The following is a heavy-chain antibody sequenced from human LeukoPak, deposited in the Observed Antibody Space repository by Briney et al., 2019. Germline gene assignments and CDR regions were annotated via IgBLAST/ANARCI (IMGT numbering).Heavy chain of an antibody. CDR1: GGSFSGYY. Sequence: SSETLSLTCAVFGGSFSGYYWSWIRQPPGKGLEWIGEINHSGSTIYNPSFKSRVTISVDTSKNQVSLKLSSVTAADTAAYYCARGRIASGAYYYYMDVWGKGTTVTVSS. CDR3: ARGRIASGAYYYYMDV. V-gene: IGHV4-34*01. D-gene: IGHD2-21*01. CDR2: INHSGST. J-gene: IGHJ6*03.